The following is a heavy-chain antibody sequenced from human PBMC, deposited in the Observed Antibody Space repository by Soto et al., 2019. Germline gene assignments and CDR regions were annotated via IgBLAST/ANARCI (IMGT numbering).Heavy chain of an antibody. D-gene: IGHD6-19*01. Sequence: QVQLVESGGGVVQPGRSLRLSCAASGFTFSSYAMHWVRQAPGKGLEWVAVISYDGSNKYYADSVKGRFTISRDNSKNTMYLQMHSLRAEDTAVYYCARASSGWYKAAFDIWCQGTRVTVSS. CDR2: ISYDGSNK. J-gene: IGHJ3*02. V-gene: IGHV3-30-3*01. CDR3: ARASSGWYKAAFDI. CDR1: GFTFSSYA.